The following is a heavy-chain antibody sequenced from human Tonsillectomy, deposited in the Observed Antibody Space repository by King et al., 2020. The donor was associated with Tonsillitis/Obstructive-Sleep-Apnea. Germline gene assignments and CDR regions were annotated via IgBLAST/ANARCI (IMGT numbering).Heavy chain of an antibody. CDR2: IRDSGQRT. Sequence: VQLVESGGGLVQPGGSLRLSCAASGFTFTTYAFTWVRQAPGKGLEWVARIRDSGQRTFYGDSVRGRFTISRDNSNNTVYLQMNSLRAEDTALYYCVKHPRRAFGEFFPYYMDVWGKGTTVTVSS. CDR3: VKHPRRAFGEFFPYYMDV. CDR1: GFTFTTYA. J-gene: IGHJ6*03. V-gene: IGHV3-23*04. D-gene: IGHD3-10*01.